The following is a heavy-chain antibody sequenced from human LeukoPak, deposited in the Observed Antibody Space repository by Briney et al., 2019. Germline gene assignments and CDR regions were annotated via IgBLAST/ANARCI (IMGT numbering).Heavy chain of an antibody. V-gene: IGHV4-39*01. Sequence: SETLSLTCTVSGGSISSSSYYWGWIRQPPGKGLEWIGSIYYSGSTYYNPSLKSRFTISVDTSKNQFSLKLSSVTAADTAVYYCARIRSGYHDAFDIWGQGTMVTVSS. J-gene: IGHJ3*02. CDR1: GGSISSSSYY. CDR2: IYYSGST. CDR3: ARIRSGYHDAFDI. D-gene: IGHD3-3*01.